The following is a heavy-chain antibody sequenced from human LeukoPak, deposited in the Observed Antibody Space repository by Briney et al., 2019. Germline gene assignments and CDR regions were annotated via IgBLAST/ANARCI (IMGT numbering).Heavy chain of an antibody. V-gene: IGHV3-53*01. J-gene: IGHJ6*03. D-gene: IGHD1-26*01. Sequence: GGSLRLSCTVSGFTVSSNSMSWVRQAPGKGLEWVSFIYSGGNTHYSDSVKGRFTISRDNAKNSLYLQMNSLRAEDTAVYYCARDSVGANYYYYYMDVWGKGTTVTISS. CDR1: GFTVSSNS. CDR3: ARDSVGANYYYYYMDV. CDR2: IYSGGNT.